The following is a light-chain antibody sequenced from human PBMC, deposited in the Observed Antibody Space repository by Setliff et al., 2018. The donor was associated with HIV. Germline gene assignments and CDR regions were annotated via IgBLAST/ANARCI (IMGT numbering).Light chain of an antibody. CDR1: SSDIGGYKY. J-gene: IGLJ1*01. Sequence: QSALTQPASVSGSPGQWITISCTGTSSDIGGYKYVSWYQRHPGKAPKLIIYDVTNRPSDISNRFSGSKSGNTASLTISGLQAEDEADYYCSAYASSDTLYVFGTGTKVTVL. CDR3: SAYASSDTLYV. CDR2: DVT. V-gene: IGLV2-14*03.